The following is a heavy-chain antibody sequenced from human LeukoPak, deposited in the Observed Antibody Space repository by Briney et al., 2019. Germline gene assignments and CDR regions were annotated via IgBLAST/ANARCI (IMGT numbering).Heavy chain of an antibody. CDR2: INPSGGST. V-gene: IGHV1-46*01. CDR3: ARADSSGWYDY. J-gene: IGHJ4*02. D-gene: IGHD6-19*01. CDR1: GYTFTNYY. Sequence: ASVKVSCKASGYTFTNYYMHWVRQAPGQGLVWMGIINPSGGSTNYAQKFQGRVTMTRDTSTSTVYMELSSLRSEDTALYYCARADSSGWYDYWGQGTLVTVSS.